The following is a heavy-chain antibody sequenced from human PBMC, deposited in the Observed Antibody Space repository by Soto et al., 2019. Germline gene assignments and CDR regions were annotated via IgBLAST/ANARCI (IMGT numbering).Heavy chain of an antibody. D-gene: IGHD6-19*01. CDR2: IIPIFGPA. CDR3: AKATAVAVAGTINFFGMDA. CDR1: GDSFSRYA. J-gene: IGHJ6*02. V-gene: IGHV1-69*01. Sequence: QVQLVQSGAEVKKPGSSVKVSCKASGDSFSRYAISWVRQAPGQGLEWMGGIIPIFGPANYAQKFQGRVTITADESTSTAYMELSSLKSQDTAVYFCAKATAVAVAGTINFFGMDAWGQGTTVTVSS.